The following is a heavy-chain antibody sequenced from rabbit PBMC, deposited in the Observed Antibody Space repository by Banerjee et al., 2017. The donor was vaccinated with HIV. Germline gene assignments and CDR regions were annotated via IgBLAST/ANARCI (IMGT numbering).Heavy chain of an antibody. CDR2: IDTSNGDT. CDR3: ARDLPDIIGWNFAW. J-gene: IGHJ4*01. Sequence: LEESGGGLVKPGGTLTLTCTVSGFSFSSNWICWVRQAPGKGLEWIACIDTSNGDTDYANWPKGRFTISKTSSTTVTLQMTSLTAADTATYFCARDLPDIIGWNFAWWGPGTLVTVS. V-gene: IGHV1S45*01. CDR1: GFSFSSNW. D-gene: IGHD1-1*01.